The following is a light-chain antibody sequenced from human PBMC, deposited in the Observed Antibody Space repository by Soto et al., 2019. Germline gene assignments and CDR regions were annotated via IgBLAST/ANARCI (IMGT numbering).Light chain of an antibody. CDR3: QQGHNWPLT. J-gene: IGKJ2*01. V-gene: IGKV3-15*01. CDR2: GAS. Sequence: EIVMTQSPATLSLSPGERAALSCRASQGISSELAWYQQKPGQPPRLLIYGASTRATGVPARFTGSGSGSDFTLTISGLQSEDFAFYYCQQGHNWPLTFGQGTRLEI. CDR1: QGISSE.